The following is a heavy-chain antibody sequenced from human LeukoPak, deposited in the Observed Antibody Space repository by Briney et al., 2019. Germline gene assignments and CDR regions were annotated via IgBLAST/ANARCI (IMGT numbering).Heavy chain of an antibody. CDR1: GGTFSSCA. D-gene: IGHD3-3*01. J-gene: IGHJ4*02. Sequence: SVKVSCKASGGTFSSCAISWVRQASGQGLEWMGGTIPIFGTANYAKKFQGRVTITTDESTSTAYMELSTLRSKDTAVYYCARGHTITISGVVEYYFDYWGQGTLVTVSS. CDR2: TIPIFGTA. V-gene: IGHV1-69*05. CDR3: ARGHTITISGVVEYYFDY.